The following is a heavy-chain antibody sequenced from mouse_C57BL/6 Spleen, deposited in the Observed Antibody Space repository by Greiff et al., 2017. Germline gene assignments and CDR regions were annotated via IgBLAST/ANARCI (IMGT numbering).Heavy chain of an antibody. D-gene: IGHD3-2*02. CDR3: ARPRLRDGNFDY. J-gene: IGHJ2*01. V-gene: IGHV5-17*01. CDR2: ISSGSSTI. Sequence: EVQLVESGGGLVKPGGSLKLSCAASGFTFSDYGMSWVRQAPEKGLEWVAYISSGSSTIYYADTVQGRFTISRDNAKNTLFLQMISLRSEDTAMYYCARPRLRDGNFDYWGQGTTLTVSS. CDR1: GFTFSDYG.